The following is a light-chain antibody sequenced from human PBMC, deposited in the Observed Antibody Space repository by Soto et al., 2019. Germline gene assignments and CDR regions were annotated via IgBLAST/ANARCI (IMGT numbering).Light chain of an antibody. V-gene: IGKV1-5*01. CDR2: DAY. CDR3: QRYNSYWT. Sequence: DIQMTQAPSTLSVSVGDIVTITCRARQSVSSWLAWYQQKPGKAPKLLIYDAYILEGGVPSRFSGSGSGTEFTLTISSLQPDDFATYYCQRYNSYWTFGQGTKVDIK. CDR1: QSVSSW. J-gene: IGKJ1*01.